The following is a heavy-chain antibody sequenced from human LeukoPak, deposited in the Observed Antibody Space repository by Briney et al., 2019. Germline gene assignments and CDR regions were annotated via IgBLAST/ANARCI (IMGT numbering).Heavy chain of an antibody. CDR1: GFTFSNYW. Sequence: GGSLRLSCVASGFTFSNYWMSWVRQAPGKGLEWVSGINWNGGSTGYADSVKGRFTISRDNAKNSLYLQMNSLRAEDTALYYCARGDSSGWYYFDYWGQGTLVTVSS. CDR2: INWNGGST. V-gene: IGHV3-20*04. D-gene: IGHD6-19*01. J-gene: IGHJ4*02. CDR3: ARGDSSGWYYFDY.